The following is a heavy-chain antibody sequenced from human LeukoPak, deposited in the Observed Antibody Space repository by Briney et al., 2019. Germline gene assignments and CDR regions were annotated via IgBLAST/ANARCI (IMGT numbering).Heavy chain of an antibody. V-gene: IGHV3-66*01. D-gene: IGHD4-11*01. CDR1: GFRVTNDY. Sequence: GGSLRLSCAVSGFRVTNDYMNWVRQAPGKGLEWVSIIYAGGSTYYADSVKGRFTISRDNAKNSLYLQMNSLRAEDTAVYYRARDLTTVIAHVLYFDSWGQGTLVTVSS. J-gene: IGHJ4*02. CDR2: IYAGGST. CDR3: ARDLTTVIAHVLYFDS.